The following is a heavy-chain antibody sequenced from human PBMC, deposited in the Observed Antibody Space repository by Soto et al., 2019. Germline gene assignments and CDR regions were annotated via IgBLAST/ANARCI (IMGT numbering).Heavy chain of an antibody. D-gene: IGHD6-25*01. CDR3: ARVPNIATAYYYYGMDV. Sequence: QVQLQESGPGLVKPSQTLSLTCTVSGGSISSGDYYWSWVRQPPGKGLEWIGYIYYSGSTYYNPSLNSRVITSVDTSKNQFSLKLSSVTAADTAVYYCARVPNIATAYYYYGMDVWGQGTTVTVSS. CDR1: GGSISSGDYY. V-gene: IGHV4-30-4*01. CDR2: IYYSGST. J-gene: IGHJ6*02.